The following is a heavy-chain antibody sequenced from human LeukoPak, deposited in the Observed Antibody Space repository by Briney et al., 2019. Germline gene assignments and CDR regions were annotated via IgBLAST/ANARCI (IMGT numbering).Heavy chain of an antibody. CDR3: ASGSGSYSFDY. Sequence: PSETLSLTCAVYGGSFSGYYWSWIRQPPGKGLEWIGEINHSGSTNYNPPLKSRVTISVDTSKNQFSLKLSSVTAADTAVYYCASGSGSYSFDYWGQGTLVTVSS. J-gene: IGHJ4*02. CDR2: INHSGST. D-gene: IGHD1-26*01. CDR1: GGSFSGYY. V-gene: IGHV4-34*01.